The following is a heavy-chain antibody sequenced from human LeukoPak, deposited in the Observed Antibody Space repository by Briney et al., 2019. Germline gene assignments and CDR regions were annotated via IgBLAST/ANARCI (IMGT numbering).Heavy chain of an antibody. Sequence: ASVKVSCKASGYTFTSYDINWVRQATGQGLEWMGWMNPNSGNTGYAQKFQGRVTITRNTSISTAYMELSSLRSEDTAVYYCARYPYIAAPAGDYWGQGTLVTVSS. CDR2: MNPNSGNT. CDR3: ARYPYIAAPAGDY. D-gene: IGHD6-6*01. CDR1: GYTFTSYD. V-gene: IGHV1-8*03. J-gene: IGHJ4*02.